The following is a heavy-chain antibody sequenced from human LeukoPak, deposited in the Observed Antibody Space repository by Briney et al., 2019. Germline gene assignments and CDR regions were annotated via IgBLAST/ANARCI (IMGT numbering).Heavy chain of an antibody. Sequence: SETLSLTCTVSGYSISSGYYWGWIRQPPGKGLEWIGSIYHSGSTYYNPSLKSRVTISVDTSKNQFSLKLSSVTAADTAVYYCANLGTGGWFDPWGQGTLVTVSS. CDR3: ANLGTGGWFDP. J-gene: IGHJ5*02. V-gene: IGHV4-38-2*02. CDR1: GYSISSGYY. D-gene: IGHD1-26*01. CDR2: IYHSGST.